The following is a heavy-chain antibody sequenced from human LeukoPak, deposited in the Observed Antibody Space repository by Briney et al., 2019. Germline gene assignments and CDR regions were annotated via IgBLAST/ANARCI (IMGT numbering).Heavy chain of an antibody. CDR1: GYTFTSYA. J-gene: IGHJ6*02. V-gene: IGHV7-4-1*01. CDR2: INTNTGNP. D-gene: IGHD5-18*01. CDR3: ACDPGVDTAMAGMDV. Sequence: ASVKVSCKASGYTFTSYAMNWVRQAPGQGLEWMGWINTNTGNPTYAQGCTGRFVFSLDTSVSTAYLQICSLKAEDTAVYYCACDPGVDTAMAGMDVWGQGTTVTVSS.